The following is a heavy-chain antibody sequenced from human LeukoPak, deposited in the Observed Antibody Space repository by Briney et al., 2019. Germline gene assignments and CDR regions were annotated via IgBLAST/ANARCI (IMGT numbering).Heavy chain of an antibody. CDR2: IIPIFGAA. D-gene: IGHD3-9*01. Sequence: ASVKVSXKASGGTFSSYAISWVRQAPGQGLEWMGRIIPIFGAANYAQKFQGRVTITTDESTSTAYMELSSLRSEDTAVYYCAREGDILTGSPLGWFDPWGQGTLVTVSS. J-gene: IGHJ5*02. V-gene: IGHV1-69*05. CDR3: AREGDILTGSPLGWFDP. CDR1: GGTFSSYA.